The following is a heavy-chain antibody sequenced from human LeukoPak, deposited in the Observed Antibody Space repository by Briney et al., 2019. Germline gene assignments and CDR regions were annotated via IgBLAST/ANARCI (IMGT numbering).Heavy chain of an antibody. V-gene: IGHV3-21*01. CDR2: ISSSSSYI. D-gene: IGHD2-15*01. CDR3: VGIRPLYCSGGSCYGSEDWFDP. Sequence: GGSLRLSCAASGFTFSSYSMNWVRQAPGKGLEWVSSISSSSSYIYYADSVKGRFTISRDNAKNSLYLQMNSLRAEDTAVYYCVGIRPLYCSGGSCYGSEDWFDPWGQGTLVTVSS. CDR1: GFTFSSYS. J-gene: IGHJ5*02.